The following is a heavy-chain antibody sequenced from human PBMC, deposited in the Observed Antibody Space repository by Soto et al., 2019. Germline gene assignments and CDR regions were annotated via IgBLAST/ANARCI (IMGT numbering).Heavy chain of an antibody. CDR1: GFTFRSYV. CDR3: ARWGTTGGLDV. Sequence: QVQLVESGGGVVQPGTSLRVSCVGSGFTFRSYVIHWVRQAPGKGLEWVALTSYDGSNKYYGDSGRGRFTISRDNSRNTVDLQMDSLILEDTALYYCARWGTTGGLDVWGQGTLVSVSS. J-gene: IGHJ1*01. D-gene: IGHD3-16*01. V-gene: IGHV3-30*19. CDR2: TSYDGSNK.